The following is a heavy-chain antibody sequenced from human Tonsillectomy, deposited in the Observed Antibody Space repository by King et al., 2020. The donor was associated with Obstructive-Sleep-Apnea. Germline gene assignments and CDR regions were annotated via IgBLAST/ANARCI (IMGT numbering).Heavy chain of an antibody. CDR3: ANSGYDYLIYIDY. CDR1: GFSISSYS. V-gene: IGHV3-21*01. J-gene: IGHJ4*02. Sequence: DVQLVESGGDLVKPGGSLRLSCAASGFSISSYSMNWVRQAPGKGLEWVSSISSTGSFKHYADSVKGRFTISRDNAKNSLYLQMNSLRAEDTAVYYCANSGYDYLIYIDYWGQGTLVTVSS. CDR2: ISSTGSFK. D-gene: IGHD5-12*01.